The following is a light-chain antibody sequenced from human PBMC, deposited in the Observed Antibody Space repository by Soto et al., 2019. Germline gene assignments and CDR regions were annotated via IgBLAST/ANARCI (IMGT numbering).Light chain of an antibody. CDR1: SSDVGVYNY. J-gene: IGLJ1*01. CDR3: NAYTGSSTYV. Sequence: QSVLTQPASVSGSPGQSITISCTGTSSDVGVYNYVSWYQQHPGKAPKLMIYEVSNRPSGVSNRFSGSKSGNTASLTISGLQAEDEADYYCNAYTGSSTYVFGTGTKLTVL. V-gene: IGLV2-14*01. CDR2: EVS.